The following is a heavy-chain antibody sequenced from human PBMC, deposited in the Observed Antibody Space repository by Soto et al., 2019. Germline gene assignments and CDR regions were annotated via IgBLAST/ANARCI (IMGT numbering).Heavy chain of an antibody. V-gene: IGHV4-28*01. CDR3: GSSETRGRIDY. CDR2: IYYSGTT. D-gene: IGHD6-25*01. CDR1: GYSISSSNW. Sequence: SETRSVTCAVSGYSISSSNWWGWIRQPPGKGLEWIGYIYYSGTTYYNPSLKSRVTMSVDTSKNQFSLKLTSVTAVDTAVYFCGSSETRGRIDYRGRRTSDTGSA. J-gene: IGHJ4*02.